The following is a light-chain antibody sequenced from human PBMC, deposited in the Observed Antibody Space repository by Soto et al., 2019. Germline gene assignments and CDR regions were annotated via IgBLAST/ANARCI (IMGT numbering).Light chain of an antibody. CDR3: QKYNSAPRT. CDR2: AAS. CDR1: QGIIDY. Sequence: DIQMTQSPSSLSASVGDRVTITYRASQGIIDYLAWYQQKPGKAPKLLIYAASTLQSGVPSRFSGSGAGTDFTLTISSLQPEDVATYYCQKYNSAPRTFGQGTKVEIK. V-gene: IGKV1-27*01. J-gene: IGKJ1*01.